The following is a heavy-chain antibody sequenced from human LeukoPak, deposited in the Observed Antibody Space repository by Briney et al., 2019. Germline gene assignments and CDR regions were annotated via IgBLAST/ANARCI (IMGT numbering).Heavy chain of an antibody. CDR2: INGDGSTT. J-gene: IGHJ4*02. CDR3: ARDYAGSPDY. V-gene: IGHV3-74*03. Sequence: GGSLRLSRTASGFTFSTYWINWVRRSPGKGLVWVALINGDGSTTTHADSVKGRFTISRDNAKNTAYLQMNSLRDEDTAVYFCARDYAGSPDYWGQGTLVTVSA. CDR1: GFTFSTYW. D-gene: IGHD3-10*01.